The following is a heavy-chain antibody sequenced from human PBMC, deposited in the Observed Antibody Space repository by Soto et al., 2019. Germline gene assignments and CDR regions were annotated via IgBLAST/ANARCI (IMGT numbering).Heavy chain of an antibody. V-gene: IGHV4-59*01. D-gene: IGHD5-18*01. CDR3: AREAGAANSYYYAMDV. CDR2: FSYSETT. J-gene: IGHJ6*02. CDR1: GGSISSYY. Sequence: QVQLQESGPGLVKPSETLSLTCTVSGGSISSYYWSWIRQPPGKGLEWIGYFSYSETTNYNPSLKSRVTISVDTSKNQFSLRLSSVTAADTAVYYCAREAGAANSYYYAMDVWGQGTTVTVSS.